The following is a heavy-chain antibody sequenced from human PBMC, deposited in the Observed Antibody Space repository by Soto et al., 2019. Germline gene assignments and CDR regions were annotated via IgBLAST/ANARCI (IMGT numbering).Heavy chain of an antibody. CDR3: ARLIYGDYWLDP. D-gene: IGHD4-17*01. J-gene: IGHJ5*02. CDR1: GGSISSYY. V-gene: IGHV4-59*08. CDR2: IYYSGST. Sequence: SETLSLTCTVSGGSISSYYWSWIRQPPGKGLEWIGYIYYSGSTNYNPSLKSRVTISVDTSKNQFSLKLSSVTAADTAVYYCARLIYGDYWLDPWGQGTLVTVSS.